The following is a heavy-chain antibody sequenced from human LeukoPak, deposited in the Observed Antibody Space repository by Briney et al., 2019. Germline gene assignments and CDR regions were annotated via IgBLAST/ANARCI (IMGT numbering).Heavy chain of an antibody. CDR2: IWYDGSNK. V-gene: IGHV3-33*08. J-gene: IGHJ4*02. D-gene: IGHD2-2*01. CDR3: ASQYCSSTSCYAGYFDY. Sequence: GGSLRLSCAASGFTFSSYWMNWVRQAPGKGLEWVAVIWYDGSNKYYADSVKGRFTISRDNSKNTLYLQMNSLRAEDTAVYYCASQYCSSTSCYAGYFDYWGQGTLVTVSS. CDR1: GFTFSSYW.